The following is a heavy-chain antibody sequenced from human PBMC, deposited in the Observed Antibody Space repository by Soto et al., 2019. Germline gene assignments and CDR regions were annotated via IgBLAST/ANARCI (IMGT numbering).Heavy chain of an antibody. CDR2: IYSGDSDT. CDR1: GYSFTANW. CDR3: ARHNHGFDY. Sequence: GESLKISCSHSGYSFTANWIAWVRQMPGKGLEWMGVIYSGDSDTRYSPSFQGQVTLSVDKSINTVYLQWSSLQASDNAMYYCARHNHGFDYWGQGTLVTVYS. V-gene: IGHV5-51*01. J-gene: IGHJ4*02.